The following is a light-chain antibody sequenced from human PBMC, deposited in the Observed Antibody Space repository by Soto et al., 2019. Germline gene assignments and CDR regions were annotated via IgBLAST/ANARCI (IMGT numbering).Light chain of an antibody. CDR1: QSVDSRY. CDR3: QQYGAFWT. Sequence: EIVLTQSPGTLSLSPGERAILSCRASQSVDSRYFGWYQQRPGQPPRLLLYGVSTRATGILDRFSGSGSGTDFILTISRLDPDDFAVYYCQQYGAFWTFGQGTKVDIK. CDR2: GVS. J-gene: IGKJ1*01. V-gene: IGKV3-20*01.